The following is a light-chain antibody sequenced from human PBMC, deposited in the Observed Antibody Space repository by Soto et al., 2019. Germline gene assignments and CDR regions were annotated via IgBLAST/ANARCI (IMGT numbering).Light chain of an antibody. V-gene: IGKV3-11*01. Sequence: EIVLTQSPPTVSLSPGERATLSCWASQSLSSYLAWYQQKPGQAPRLLIYDASNRANGIPARFTGSGSGTDFTLTISSLEPEDFAVYFCQQRAGWPPTFGGGTKVEIK. J-gene: IGKJ4*01. CDR1: QSLSSY. CDR2: DAS. CDR3: QQRAGWPPT.